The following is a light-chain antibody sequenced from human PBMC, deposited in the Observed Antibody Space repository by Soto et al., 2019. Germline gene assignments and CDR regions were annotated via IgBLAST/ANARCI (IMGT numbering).Light chain of an antibody. V-gene: IGKV3-11*01. J-gene: IGKJ4*01. CDR3: QQRNNWPLS. CDR2: DAS. CDR1: QSISSY. Sequence: EIVLTQSPATLSLSPGVRATLSCRASQSISSYLAWYQQKPGQAPRLLIYDASNRATGIPARFRGSGSGTDFTPTISSLEPEDFAMYYCQQRNNWPLSFGGGTKVEIK.